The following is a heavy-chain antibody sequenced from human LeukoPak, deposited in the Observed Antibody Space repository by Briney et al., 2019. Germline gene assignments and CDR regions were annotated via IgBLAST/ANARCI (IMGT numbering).Heavy chain of an antibody. D-gene: IGHD3-16*01. CDR2: TYYRSKWHS. Sequence: SQTLSLTCAISGDSVSNNHAAWNWIRRSPSGDHEWLGRTYYRSKWHSDYAVSLKSRITINPDTSKSLFSLQLGSVTPEDTAVYYCARVTELGRGFNYWGQGTLVIVSS. CDR1: GDSVSNNHAA. V-gene: IGHV6-1*01. CDR3: ARVTELGRGFNY. J-gene: IGHJ4*02.